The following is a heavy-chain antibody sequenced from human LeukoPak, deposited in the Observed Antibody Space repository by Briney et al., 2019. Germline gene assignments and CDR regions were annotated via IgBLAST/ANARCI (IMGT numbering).Heavy chain of an antibody. J-gene: IGHJ4*02. CDR3: ARGGAGYYYDSSGYEF. Sequence: GASVKVSCKASGYTFTSYCMHWVRQAPGQGLEWMGIINPSGGSTSYAQKFQGRVTMTRDTSTSTVYMELSSLRSEDTAVDYCARGGAGYYYDSSGYEFWGQGTLVTVSS. V-gene: IGHV1-46*01. CDR1: GYTFTSYC. CDR2: INPSGGST. D-gene: IGHD3-22*01.